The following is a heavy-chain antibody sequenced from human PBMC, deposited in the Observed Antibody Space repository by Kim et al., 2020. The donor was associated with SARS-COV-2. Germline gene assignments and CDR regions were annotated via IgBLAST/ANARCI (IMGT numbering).Heavy chain of an antibody. V-gene: IGHV1-18*01. D-gene: IGHD2-2*01. J-gene: IGHJ4*02. Sequence: ASVKVSCKASGYTFTSYGISWVRQAPGQGLEWMGWISAYNGNTNYAQKLQGRVTMTTDTSTSTAYMELRSLRSDDTAVYYCARTNIVVVPAAMQVFDYWGQGTLVTVSS. CDR1: GYTFTSYG. CDR2: ISAYNGNT. CDR3: ARTNIVVVPAAMQVFDY.